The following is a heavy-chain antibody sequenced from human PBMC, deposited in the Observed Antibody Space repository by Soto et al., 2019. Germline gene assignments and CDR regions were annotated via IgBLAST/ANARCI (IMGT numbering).Heavy chain of an antibody. CDR2: IYYSGST. D-gene: IGHD3-22*01. J-gene: IGHJ4*02. Sequence: SETLSLTCTVSGGSISSYYWSWIRQPPGKGLEWIGYIYYSGSTSYNPSLKSRVTISVDTSKNQFSLKLSSVTAADTAVYYCARVDNRSGYLYYFDYWGQGTLVTVSS. V-gene: IGHV4-59*01. CDR3: ARVDNRSGYLYYFDY. CDR1: GGSISSYY.